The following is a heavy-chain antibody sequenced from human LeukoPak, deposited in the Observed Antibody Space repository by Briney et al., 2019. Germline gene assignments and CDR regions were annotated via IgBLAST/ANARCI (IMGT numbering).Heavy chain of an antibody. Sequence: GRSLRLSCAASGFTFSSYGMHWVRQAPGKGLEWVAVIWYDGCNKYYANSVKGRFTISRDNSKNTPYLQMNSLRAEDTAVYYCARAEEYYDFWSGYWLDYWGQRTLVTVSS. J-gene: IGHJ4*02. V-gene: IGHV3-33*01. D-gene: IGHD3-3*01. CDR3: ARAEEYYDFWSGYWLDY. CDR2: IWYDGCNK. CDR1: GFTFSSYG.